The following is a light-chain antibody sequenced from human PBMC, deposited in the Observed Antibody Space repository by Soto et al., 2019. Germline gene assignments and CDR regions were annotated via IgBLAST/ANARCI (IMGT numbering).Light chain of an antibody. CDR2: RTS. V-gene: IGKV3-20*01. CDR1: ESVSSSF. Sequence: EVVLTQSPGTLSLSPGERATLSCRASESVSSSFLTWYQQKPGQAPRHLIYRTSNRVTGIPDRFSGSGSGTDFTLTISRLEPEDFAVYFCQHYGNSLWTFGQGTKVDIK. CDR3: QHYGNSLWT. J-gene: IGKJ1*01.